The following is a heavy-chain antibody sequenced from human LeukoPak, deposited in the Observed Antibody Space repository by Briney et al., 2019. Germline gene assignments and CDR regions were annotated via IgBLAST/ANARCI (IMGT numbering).Heavy chain of an antibody. Sequence: ASVKVSCKASGYTFTSYGISWVRQAPGQGLEWMGWISAYNGNTNYAQKLQGRVTMTTDTSTSTAYMELRSLRSDDTAVYYCARATRSTIFGVVISGGGNWFDPWGQGTLVTVSS. J-gene: IGHJ5*02. V-gene: IGHV1-18*01. CDR2: ISAYNGNT. CDR1: GYTFTSYG. D-gene: IGHD3-3*01. CDR3: ARATRSTIFGVVISGGGNWFDP.